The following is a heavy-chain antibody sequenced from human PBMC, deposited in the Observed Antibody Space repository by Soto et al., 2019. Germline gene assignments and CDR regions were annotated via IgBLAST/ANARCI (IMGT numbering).Heavy chain of an antibody. D-gene: IGHD3-22*01. Sequence: ASVEVSCKXSGYTFTGYYMHWVRQAPGQGLEWMGWINPNSGGTNYAQKFQGRVTMTRDTSISTAYMELSRLRSDDTAVYYCATLAAWDSSGYPRNAFDIWGQGTMVTV. V-gene: IGHV1-2*02. CDR2: INPNSGGT. CDR1: GYTFTGYY. J-gene: IGHJ3*02. CDR3: ATLAAWDSSGYPRNAFDI.